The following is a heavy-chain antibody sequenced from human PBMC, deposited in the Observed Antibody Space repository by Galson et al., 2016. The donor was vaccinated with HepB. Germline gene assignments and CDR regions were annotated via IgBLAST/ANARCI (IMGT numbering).Heavy chain of an antibody. J-gene: IGHJ1*01. Sequence: SETLSLTCTVSGGSISSNSYYWGWIRQPPGRGLEWIVSIYYSGSTYYNPSLKSRVTISADTSKNHFSLRLSSVTAADTAIYYCARRSFGELYFQDWGQGTLVTVSS. CDR2: IYYSGST. CDR3: ARRSFGELYFQD. D-gene: IGHD3-16*01. CDR1: GGSISSNSYY. V-gene: IGHV4-39*02.